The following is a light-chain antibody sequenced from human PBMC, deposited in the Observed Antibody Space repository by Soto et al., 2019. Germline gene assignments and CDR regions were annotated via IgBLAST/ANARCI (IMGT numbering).Light chain of an antibody. V-gene: IGKV3-20*01. CDR3: QPYDSSPRT. CDR2: GAS. CDR1: QSVSSSY. J-gene: IGKJ2*01. Sequence: EIVLTQSPGTLPLSPGERATLSCRASQSVSSSYLAWYQQKPGQAPRLLIYGASSRATGIPDRFSGSGSGTDFTLTISRLEPEDFAVYYCQPYDSSPRTFGQGTKLEIK.